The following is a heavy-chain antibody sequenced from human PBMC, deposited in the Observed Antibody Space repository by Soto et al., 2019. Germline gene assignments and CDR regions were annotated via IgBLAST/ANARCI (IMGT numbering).Heavy chain of an antibody. CDR2: ITGSGGGT. J-gene: IGHJ4*02. Sequence: PGGSLRLSCAASGFSFSNYAMTWVRQAPGKGLEWVSAITGSGGGTYYADSVKGRFTISRDNSKNTLYLQMNSLRADDTAVYYCARAPGVQYYFDYWGQGTLVTVSS. CDR3: ARAPGVQYYFDY. V-gene: IGHV3-23*01. CDR1: GFSFSNYA. D-gene: IGHD2-8*01.